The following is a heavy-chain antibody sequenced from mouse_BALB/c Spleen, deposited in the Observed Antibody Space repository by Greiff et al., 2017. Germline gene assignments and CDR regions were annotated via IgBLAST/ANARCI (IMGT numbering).Heavy chain of an antibody. CDR3: ARNDYYGSSWFAY. D-gene: IGHD1-1*01. J-gene: IGHJ3*01. CDR1: GFSLSRYS. V-gene: IGHV2-6-4*01. CDR2: IWGGGST. Sequence: QVQLKESGPGLVAPSQSLSITCTVSGFSLSRYSVHWVRQPPGKGLEWLGMIWGGGSTDYNSALKSRLSISKDNSKSQVFLKMNSLQTDDTAMYYCARNDYYGSSWFAYWGQGTLVTVSA.